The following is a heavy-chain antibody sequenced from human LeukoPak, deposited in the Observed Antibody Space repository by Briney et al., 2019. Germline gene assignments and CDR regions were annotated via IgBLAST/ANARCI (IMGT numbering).Heavy chain of an antibody. Sequence: ATVKISCKASGYTFTDYYMHWVQQAPGKGVEWMGRVDPEDGETLYAEKFQGRVTISADTSTDTAYMELSSLRSEDTAVYYCTMSYYDFWSGSSDWGQGTLVTVSS. CDR3: TMSYYDFWSGSSD. V-gene: IGHV1-69-2*01. J-gene: IGHJ4*02. CDR1: GYTFTDYY. D-gene: IGHD3-3*01. CDR2: VDPEDGET.